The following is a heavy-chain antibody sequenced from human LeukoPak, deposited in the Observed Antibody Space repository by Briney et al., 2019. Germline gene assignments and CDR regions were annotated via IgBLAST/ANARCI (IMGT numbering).Heavy chain of an antibody. CDR3: ARIEQYYDFWSGYYEAMDV. J-gene: IGHJ6*03. D-gene: IGHD3-3*01. V-gene: IGHV1-2*02. Sequence: ASVKVSCKASGYTFTGYYMHWVRQAPGQGLEWMGWINPNSGGTNYAQKFQGRVTMTRDTSISTAYMELSRLRSDDTAVYYCARIEQYYDFWSGYYEAMDVWGKGTTVTVSS. CDR1: GYTFTGYY. CDR2: INPNSGGT.